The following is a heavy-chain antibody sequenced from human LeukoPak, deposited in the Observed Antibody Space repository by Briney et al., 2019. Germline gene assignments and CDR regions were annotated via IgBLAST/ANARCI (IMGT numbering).Heavy chain of an antibody. J-gene: IGHJ4*02. CDR2: IYSGGST. CDR3: ARPPYSSSWYGDY. D-gene: IGHD6-13*01. CDR1: GFTVSYNY. Sequence: GGSLRLSCAASGFTVSYNYMSWVRQAPGKGLEWVSVIYSGGSTYYADSVKGRFTISRDNSKNTLYFQMNSLRAEDTAVYYCARPPYSSSWYGDYWGQGTLVTVSS. V-gene: IGHV3-66*01.